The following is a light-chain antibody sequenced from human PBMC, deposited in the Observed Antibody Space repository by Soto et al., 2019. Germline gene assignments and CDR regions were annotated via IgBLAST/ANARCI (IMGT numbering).Light chain of an antibody. V-gene: IGLV1-40*01. CDR1: RSNIGAGYD. Sequence: QSVLTQPPSLSGAPGQRVTISCTGSRSNIGAGYDEHWYQHLPGTAPKVLIFDNSNRPSGVPDRFSGSKSGTSASLAITGLQAEDEAVYYCHSYDVSLRGPAFGGGTKVTVL. J-gene: IGLJ2*01. CDR2: DNS. CDR3: HSYDVSLRGPA.